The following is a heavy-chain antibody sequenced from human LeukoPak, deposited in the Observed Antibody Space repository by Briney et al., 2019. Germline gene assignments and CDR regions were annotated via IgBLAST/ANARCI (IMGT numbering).Heavy chain of an antibody. Sequence: GGSLRLSCAASGFTFSSYGMHWVRQAPGKGLECISTISDDSSFTYYADSVKGRSAISRDDSKNTLYLQMNNLKVEDTAVYYCAKGRCSGVGCDSFHSWGQGALVTVSS. CDR1: GFTFSSYG. V-gene: IGHV3-NL1*01. D-gene: IGHD2-15*01. CDR3: AKGRCSGVGCDSFHS. CDR2: ISDDSSFT. J-gene: IGHJ4*02.